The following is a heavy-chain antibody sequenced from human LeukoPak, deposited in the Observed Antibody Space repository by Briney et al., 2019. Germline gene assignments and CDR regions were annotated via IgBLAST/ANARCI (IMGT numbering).Heavy chain of an antibody. CDR1: GFTFGDYA. V-gene: IGHV4-34*01. CDR2: INHSGST. J-gene: IGHJ4*02. D-gene: IGHD5-18*01. Sequence: GSLRLSCTASGFTFGDYAMSWIRQPPGKGLEWIGEINHSGSTNYNPSLKSRVTISVDTSKNQFSLKLSSVTGADTAVYYCARGGLWIYYFDYWGQGTLVTVSS. CDR3: ARGGLWIYYFDY.